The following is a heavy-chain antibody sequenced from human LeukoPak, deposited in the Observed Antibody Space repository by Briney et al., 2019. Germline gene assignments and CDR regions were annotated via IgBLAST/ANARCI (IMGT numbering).Heavy chain of an antibody. CDR1: GGTFSSYA. Sequence: SVKVSCKASGGTFSSYAISWVRQAPGQGLEWMGRIIPILGIANYAQKFQGRVTITADKSTSTAYMELSSLRSEDTAVYYCARAIYSSSWYVDAFDIWGQGTMVTVSS. V-gene: IGHV1-69*04. D-gene: IGHD6-13*01. CDR2: IIPILGIA. J-gene: IGHJ3*02. CDR3: ARAIYSSSWYVDAFDI.